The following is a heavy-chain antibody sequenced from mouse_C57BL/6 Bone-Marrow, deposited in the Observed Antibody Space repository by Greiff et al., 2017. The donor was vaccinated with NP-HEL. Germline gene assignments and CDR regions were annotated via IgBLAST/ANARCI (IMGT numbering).Heavy chain of an antibody. J-gene: IGHJ2*01. V-gene: IGHV1-15*01. CDR2: IDPETGGT. D-gene: IGHD2-1*01. Sequence: VQLQQSGAELVRPGASVTLSCKASGYTFTDYEMHWVKQTPVHGLEWIGAIDPETGGTAYNQKFKGKAILTAAKSSSTAYMELRSLTSEDSAVYYCTHIYYGNPYYFDYWGQGTTLTVSS. CDR3: THIYYGNPYYFDY. CDR1: GYTFTDYE.